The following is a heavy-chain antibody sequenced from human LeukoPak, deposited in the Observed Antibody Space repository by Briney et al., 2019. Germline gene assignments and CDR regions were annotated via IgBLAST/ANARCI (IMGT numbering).Heavy chain of an antibody. D-gene: IGHD6-13*01. V-gene: IGHV3-9*01. Sequence: PGRSLRLSCAASGFTFDDYAMHWVRQAPGKGLEWVSGISWNSGSIGYADSVKGRFTISRDNAKNTLYLQMNSLRAEDTAVYYCAKDVIAAAGVNWFDPWGQGTLVTVSS. CDR2: ISWNSGSI. CDR1: GFTFDDYA. CDR3: AKDVIAAAGVNWFDP. J-gene: IGHJ5*02.